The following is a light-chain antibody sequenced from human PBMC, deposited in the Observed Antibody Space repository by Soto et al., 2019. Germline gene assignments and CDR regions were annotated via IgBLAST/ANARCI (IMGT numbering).Light chain of an antibody. J-gene: IGKJ5*01. CDR3: QQYGNSPFT. CDR1: QSTSSTS. V-gene: IGKV3-20*01. Sequence: EIVLTHSPGTLSLSLCERATLSCSASQSTSSTSLAWYQQKPGQAPRLLIYGASTRATGIPDRFSGSESGTDFTLTISRLEPEDFVVYYCQQYGNSPFTFGQGTRLEIK. CDR2: GAS.